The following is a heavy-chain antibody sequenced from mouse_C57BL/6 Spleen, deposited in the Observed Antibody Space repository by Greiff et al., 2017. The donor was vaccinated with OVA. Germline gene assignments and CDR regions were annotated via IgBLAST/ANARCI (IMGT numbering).Heavy chain of an antibody. D-gene: IGHD1-1*01. CDR1: GYTFTDYE. J-gene: IGHJ2*01. Sequence: VQLQQSGAELVRPGASVTLSCKASGYTFTDYEMHWVKQTPVHGLEWIGAIDPETGGTAYNQKFKGKAILTADKSSSTAYMELRSLTSEDSAVYDCTYYGSSQYYFDYWGQGTTLTVSS. V-gene: IGHV1-15*01. CDR2: IDPETGGT. CDR3: TYYGSSQYYFDY.